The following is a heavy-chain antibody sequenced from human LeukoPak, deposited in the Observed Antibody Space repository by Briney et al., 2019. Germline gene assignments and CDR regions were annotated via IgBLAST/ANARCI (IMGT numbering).Heavy chain of an antibody. CDR3: ARGSSVRLGRNWFDP. CDR1: GGSFSGYY. Sequence: SETLSLTCAVYGGSFSGYYWSWIRQPPGKGLEWIGEINHSGSTNYNPSLKSRVTISVDTSKNQFSLKLSSVTAADTAVYYCARGSSVRLGRNWFDPWGQGTLVTVSS. V-gene: IGHV4-34*01. J-gene: IGHJ5*02. CDR2: INHSGST. D-gene: IGHD3-10*02.